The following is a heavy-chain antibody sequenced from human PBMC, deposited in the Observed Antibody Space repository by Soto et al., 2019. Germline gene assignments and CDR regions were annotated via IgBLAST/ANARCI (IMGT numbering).Heavy chain of an antibody. V-gene: IGHV4-34*01. CDR1: GGSFSGYY. D-gene: IGHD2-21*02. CDR2: INHSGST. CDR3: ARHGRPAIVVVTATLPHSYYYGMDV. Sequence: PSETLSLTCAVYGGSFSGYYWSWIRQPPGKGLEWIGEINHSGSTNYNPSLKSRVTISVDTSKNQFSLKLSSVTAADTAVYYCARHGRPAIVVVTATLPHSYYYGMDVWGQGTTVTVSS. J-gene: IGHJ6*02.